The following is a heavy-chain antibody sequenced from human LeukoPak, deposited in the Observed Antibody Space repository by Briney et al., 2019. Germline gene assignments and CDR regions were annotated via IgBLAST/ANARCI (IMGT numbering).Heavy chain of an antibody. D-gene: IGHD3-9*01. CDR2: INPNNGDT. CDR3: ARDSNYYDSTDYLDH. Sequence: ASVTVSYTASAYTFSGYYIHWIRQAPGQGLEWMGWINPNNGDTKYAQTFHGRVTMTRDTSIRTAYMELSGLRYDDTALYYCARDSNYYDSTDYLDHWGQGSQIIVSS. CDR1: AYTFSGYY. V-gene: IGHV1-2*02. J-gene: IGHJ4*02.